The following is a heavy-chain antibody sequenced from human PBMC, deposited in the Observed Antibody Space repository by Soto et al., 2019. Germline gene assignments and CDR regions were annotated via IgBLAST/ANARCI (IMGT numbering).Heavy chain of an antibody. CDR1: GFTFSSYS. Sequence: EVQLVESGGGLVKPGGSLRLSCAASGFTFSSYSMNWVRQAPGKGLEWVSSISSSSSYIYYADSVKGRFTISRDNAKNSLALQMNSLRAEDTAVYYWARKGYFDEYGMDVWGQGTTVTVSS. D-gene: IGHD3-9*01. V-gene: IGHV3-21*01. CDR2: ISSSSSYI. J-gene: IGHJ6*02. CDR3: ARKGYFDEYGMDV.